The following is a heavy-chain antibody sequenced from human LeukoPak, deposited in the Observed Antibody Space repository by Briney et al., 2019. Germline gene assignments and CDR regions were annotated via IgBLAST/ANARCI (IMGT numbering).Heavy chain of an antibody. V-gene: IGHV1-2*02. CDR2: INPNSGGT. Sequence: ASVKVSCKASGYTFTGYYMHWVRQAPGQGLEWMGWINPNSGGTNYAQKFQGRVTMTRDTSISIAYMELSRLRSDDTAVYYCARDWVTMVRGVIMSAFDIWGQGTMVTVSS. J-gene: IGHJ3*02. CDR3: ARDWVTMVRGVIMSAFDI. CDR1: GYTFTGYY. D-gene: IGHD3-10*01.